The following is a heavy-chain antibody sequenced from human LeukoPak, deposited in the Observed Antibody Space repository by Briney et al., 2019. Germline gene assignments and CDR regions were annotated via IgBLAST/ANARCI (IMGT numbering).Heavy chain of an antibody. CDR1: GGTFSSYA. J-gene: IGHJ4*02. CDR3: ARRGYSWGNYYFDY. Sequence: SVKVSCKASGGTFSSYAISWVRQAPGQGLEWMGGIIPIFGTANYAQKFQGRVTITADESTSTAYMELSSLRSEDTAAYYCARRGYSWGNYYFDYWGQGTLVTVSS. CDR2: IIPIFGTA. V-gene: IGHV1-69*13. D-gene: IGHD3-22*01.